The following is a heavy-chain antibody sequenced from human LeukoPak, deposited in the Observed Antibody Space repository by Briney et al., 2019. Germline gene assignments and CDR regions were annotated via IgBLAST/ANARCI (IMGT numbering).Heavy chain of an antibody. D-gene: IGHD3-16*01. CDR3: AKRRLHGGYFDY. V-gene: IGHV4-34*01. CDR2: INHSGST. Sequence: SETLSLTCAVYGGSFSGYYWSWIRQPPGKGLEWIGEINHSGSTNYNPSLKSRVTISVDTSKNQFSLKLSSVTAADTAVYYCAKRRLHGGYFDYWGQGTLVTVSS. J-gene: IGHJ4*02. CDR1: GGSFSGYY.